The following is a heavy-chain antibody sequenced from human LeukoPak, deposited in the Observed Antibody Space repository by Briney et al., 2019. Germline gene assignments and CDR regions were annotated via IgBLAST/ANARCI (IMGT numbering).Heavy chain of an antibody. V-gene: IGHV3-33*01. CDR3: ARERTIWAGFPLDF. J-gene: IGHJ4*02. CDR1: GFTFSSYG. Sequence: GRSLRLSCAASGFTFSSYGMHWVRQAPGKGLGWVAVIWYDGTNKYYADSVKGRFTISRDNSKNILYLQMDSLRDEDTAVYYCARERTIWAGFPLDFWGQGSLVTVTS. CDR2: IWYDGTNK. D-gene: IGHD3/OR15-3a*01.